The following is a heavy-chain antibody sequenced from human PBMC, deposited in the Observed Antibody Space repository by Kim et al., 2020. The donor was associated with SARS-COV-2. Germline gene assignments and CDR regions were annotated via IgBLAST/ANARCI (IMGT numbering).Heavy chain of an antibody. J-gene: IGHJ6*02. Sequence: GGSLRLSCATSGFTFSRYGMHWVRQAPGKGLEWVAVIYYDGRSKYYADAVKGRFAISRDNSNNMLYLEMNRLRGEDTAIYYCARDPGELMHYYYYYGMDVWGQGTTVTVSS. CDR2: IYYDGRSK. CDR3: ARDPGELMHYYYYYGMDV. D-gene: IGHD3-10*01. CDR1: GFTFSRYG. V-gene: IGHV3-33*01.